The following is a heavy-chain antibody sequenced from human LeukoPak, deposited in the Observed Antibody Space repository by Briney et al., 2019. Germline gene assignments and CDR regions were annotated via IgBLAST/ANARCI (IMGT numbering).Heavy chain of an antibody. Sequence: PSETLSLTCTVSGGSISSYYWSWIRQPPGKGLEWIGYIYYSGSTNYNPSLKSRVTISVDTSKNQFSLKLSSVTVADTAVYYCARRGIAAAGLGAFDIWGQGTMVTVSS. V-gene: IGHV4-59*08. J-gene: IGHJ3*02. D-gene: IGHD6-13*01. CDR3: ARRGIAAAGLGAFDI. CDR1: GGSISSYY. CDR2: IYYSGST.